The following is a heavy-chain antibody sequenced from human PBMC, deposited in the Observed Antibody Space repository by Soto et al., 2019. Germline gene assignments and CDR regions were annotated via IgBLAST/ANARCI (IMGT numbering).Heavy chain of an antibody. J-gene: IGHJ4*02. D-gene: IGHD3-3*01. V-gene: IGHV3-30-3*01. CDR3: ARDKRDLRFLEWSYYFDY. Sequence: QVQLVESGGGVVQPERSLRLSCAASGFTFSSCAMHWVRQAPGKGLEWVALISYDGSNKYYADSVKGRFTISRDNSKKTLYLQMNSLRAEDTAVYYCARDKRDLRFLEWSYYFDYWGQGTLVTVSS. CDR1: GFTFSSCA. CDR2: ISYDGSNK.